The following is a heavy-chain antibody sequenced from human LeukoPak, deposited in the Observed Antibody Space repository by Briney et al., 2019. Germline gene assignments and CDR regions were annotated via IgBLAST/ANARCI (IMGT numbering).Heavy chain of an antibody. J-gene: IGHJ4*02. Sequence: SETLSLTCTVSGGSISSYYWSWIRQPPGEGLEWIGYIYHSGSTNYNPSLKSRVTISVDTSKNQFSLKLSSVTAADTAVYYCAWGGDPYFDYWGQGTLVTVSS. D-gene: IGHD3-16*01. CDR3: AWGGDPYFDY. CDR1: GGSISSYY. V-gene: IGHV4-59*01. CDR2: IYHSGST.